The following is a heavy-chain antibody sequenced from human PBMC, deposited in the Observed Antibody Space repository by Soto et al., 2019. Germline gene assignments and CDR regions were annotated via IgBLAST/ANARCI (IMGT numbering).Heavy chain of an antibody. J-gene: IGHJ6*03. CDR1: GFPLSDSA. V-gene: IGHV3-73*01. CDR2: IRSKTNNYAT. D-gene: IGHD2-15*01. CDR3: TRHAGGQGEHSFDYYFMDV. Sequence: EVQLVESGGGLVQPGGSLKLACLASGFPLSDSAIHWVRKASGKGLEWFGRIRSKTNNYATTYGAPVRGRFTLSRDDSKNTEYLQVNNLESEDAAVYYCTRHAGGQGEHSFDYYFMDVWGKGTTVSV.